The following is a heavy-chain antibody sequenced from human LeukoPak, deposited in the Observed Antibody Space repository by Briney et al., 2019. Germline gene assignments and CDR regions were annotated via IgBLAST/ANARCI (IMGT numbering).Heavy chain of an antibody. D-gene: IGHD5-12*01. Sequence: TGGSLRLSCAASGFTFSSYSMNWVRQAPGKGLEWVSSISSSSSYIYYADSVKGRFTISRDNAKNSLYLQMNSLRAEDTAVYYCARDGSGGGYDYPYYFDYWGQGTLVTVSS. CDR1: GFTFSSYS. CDR2: ISSSSSYI. CDR3: ARDGSGGGYDYPYYFDY. V-gene: IGHV3-21*01. J-gene: IGHJ4*02.